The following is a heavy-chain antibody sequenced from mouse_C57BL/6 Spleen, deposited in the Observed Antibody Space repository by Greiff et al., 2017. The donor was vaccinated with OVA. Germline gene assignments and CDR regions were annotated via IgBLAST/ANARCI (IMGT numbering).Heavy chain of an antibody. V-gene: IGHV3-6*01. J-gene: IGHJ1*03. CDR1: GYSITSGYY. D-gene: IGHD2-10*02. Sequence: EVKLQQSGPGLVKPSQSLSLTCSVTGYSITSGYYWNWIRQFPGNKLEWMGYISYDGSNNYNPSLKNRISITRDTSKNQFFLKLNSVTTEDTATYYGAGGYGNHRGGYFDVWGTGTTVTVSS. CDR2: ISYDGSN. CDR3: AGGYGNHRGGYFDV.